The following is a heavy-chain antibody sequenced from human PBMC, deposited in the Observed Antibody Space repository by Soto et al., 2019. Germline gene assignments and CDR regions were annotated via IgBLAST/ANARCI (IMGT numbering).Heavy chain of an antibody. CDR2: IYYSGST. CDR3: AREGSPLAFDY. Sequence: SETLSLTCTVSGDSISTNFWSWIRQPPGKGLEWIGYIYYSGSTNYNPSLRNRVTMSIDTSKNQFSLNLSSVTAADTAVYYCAREGSPLAFDYWGQGTLVTVSS. J-gene: IGHJ4*02. CDR1: GDSISTNF. V-gene: IGHV4-59*01.